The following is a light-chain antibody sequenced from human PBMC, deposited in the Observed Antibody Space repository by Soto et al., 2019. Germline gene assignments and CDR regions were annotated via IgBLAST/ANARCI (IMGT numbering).Light chain of an antibody. V-gene: IGLV2-23*02. Sequence: QSALTQPASVSGSPGQSITISCTGTSSDVGSYNLVSWYQQHPGKAPKLMIYEVSKRPSGVSNRFSGSKSGNTASLTISGRQAEDEADYYCCSYAGSSTVFGGGTQLTVL. CDR3: CSYAGSSTV. CDR1: SSDVGSYNL. J-gene: IGLJ7*01. CDR2: EVS.